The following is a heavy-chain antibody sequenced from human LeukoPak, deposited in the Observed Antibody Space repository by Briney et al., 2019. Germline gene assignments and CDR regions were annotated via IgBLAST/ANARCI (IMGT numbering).Heavy chain of an antibody. V-gene: IGHV3-23*01. D-gene: IGHD3-3*01. CDR2: ISGSGGST. J-gene: IGHJ4*02. CDR1: GFTFSSYA. Sequence: GGSPRLSCAASGFTFSSYAMSWVRQAPGKGLEWVSAISGSGGSTYYADSVKGRFTISRDNSKNTLYLQMNSLRAEDTAVYYCAKDCGTIFGVVYYFDYWGQGTLVTVSS. CDR3: AKDCGTIFGVVYYFDY.